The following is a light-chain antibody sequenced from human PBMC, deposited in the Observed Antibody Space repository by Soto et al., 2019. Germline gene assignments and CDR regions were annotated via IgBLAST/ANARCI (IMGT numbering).Light chain of an antibody. CDR2: AAS. Sequence: DIQMTQSPSSLSASVGDRVTITCRASESIARHLNWYQQKPGKAPKLLIYAASSLQNGVPSRFRGGGSGTDFTHTISNLQPEDFATYYCQQTYSTLSITLGQGTRLEIK. CDR1: ESIARH. J-gene: IGKJ5*01. CDR3: QQTYSTLSIT. V-gene: IGKV1-39*01.